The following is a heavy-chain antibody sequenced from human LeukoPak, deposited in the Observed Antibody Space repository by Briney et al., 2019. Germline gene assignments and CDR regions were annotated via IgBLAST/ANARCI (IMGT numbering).Heavy chain of an antibody. CDR3: AKDGLDSYDFWSGYYTD. V-gene: IGHV3-53*05. CDR2: IYGGGDT. Sequence: GGSLRLSCAASGFTVTDNYMNWVRQSSGKGLEWVSVIYGGGDTNYADSVKGRFTISRDNSKNTLYLQMNSLRAEDTAVYYCAKDGLDSYDFWSGYYTDWGQGTLVTVSS. CDR1: GFTVTDNY. D-gene: IGHD3-3*01. J-gene: IGHJ4*02.